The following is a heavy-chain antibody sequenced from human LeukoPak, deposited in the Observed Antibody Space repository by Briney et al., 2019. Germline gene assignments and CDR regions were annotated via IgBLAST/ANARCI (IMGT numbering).Heavy chain of an antibody. CDR3: ARGGYDSSGYYYHYYYYMDV. CDR2: MNPNSGNT. J-gene: IGHJ6*03. CDR1: VYTFTSYD. D-gene: IGHD3-22*01. V-gene: IGHV1-8*01. Sequence: ASVKVSCKASVYTFTSYDINWVRQATGQGLEWMGWMNPNSGNTGYAQKFQGRVTMTRNTSISTAYMELSSLRSEDTAVYYCARGGYDSSGYYYHYYYYMDVWGKGTTVTVSS.